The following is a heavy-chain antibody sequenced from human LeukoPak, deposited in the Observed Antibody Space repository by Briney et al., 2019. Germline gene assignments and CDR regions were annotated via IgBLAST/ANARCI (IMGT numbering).Heavy chain of an antibody. CDR2: IYSGGST. D-gene: IGHD4-11*01. CDR3: ARVRENDYSNPDAFDI. Sequence: GGSLRLSCAASGFTVNSNYMSWVRQAPGKGLEWVSVIYSGGSTYYADSVKGRFTISRDNSKNTLYLQMNSLRAEDTAVYYCARVRENDYSNPDAFDIWGQGTMVTVSS. V-gene: IGHV3-53*01. CDR1: GFTVNSNY. J-gene: IGHJ3*02.